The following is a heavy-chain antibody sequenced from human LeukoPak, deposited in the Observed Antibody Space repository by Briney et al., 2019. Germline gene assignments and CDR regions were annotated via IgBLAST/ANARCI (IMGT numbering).Heavy chain of an antibody. J-gene: IGHJ4*02. Sequence: PGGSLRLSCAASGFPFSSYVMHCVRQAPGKGLEWVSFTSYDGSNKYYADSVKGRFTISRDNSKNTLDLQMNSLRTEDTAMYYCAIGDDSSGYSYSYFDYWGQGTLVTVSS. CDR2: TSYDGSNK. D-gene: IGHD3-22*01. CDR1: GFPFSSYV. CDR3: AIGDDSSGYSYSYFDY. V-gene: IGHV3-30-3*01.